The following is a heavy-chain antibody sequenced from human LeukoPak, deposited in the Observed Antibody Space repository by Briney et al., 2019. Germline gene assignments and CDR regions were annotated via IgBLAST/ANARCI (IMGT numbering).Heavy chain of an antibody. Sequence: PGGSLRLSCAASGFTFDDYAMHWVRQAPGKGLEWVSGISWNSGSIGYADSVKGRFTISRDNAKSSLYLQMNSLRAEDTALYYCAKASGGATNYYGMDVWGQGTTVTVSS. CDR3: AKASGGATNYYGMDV. J-gene: IGHJ6*02. V-gene: IGHV3-9*01. CDR2: ISWNSGSI. D-gene: IGHD1-26*01. CDR1: GFTFDDYA.